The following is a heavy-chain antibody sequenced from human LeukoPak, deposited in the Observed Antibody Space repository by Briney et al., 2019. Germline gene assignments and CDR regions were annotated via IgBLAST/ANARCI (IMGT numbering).Heavy chain of an antibody. V-gene: IGHV1-18*01. CDR2: ISAYNGNT. CDR1: GYTFTSYG. CDR3: ARGERYCTNGVCFQDY. J-gene: IGHJ4*02. Sequence: RASVKVSCKASGYTFTSYGISWVRQAPGQGLGWMGWISAYNGNTNYAQKLQGRVTMTTDTSTSTAYMELRSLRSDDTAVYYCARGERYCTNGVCFQDYWGQGTLVTVSS. D-gene: IGHD2-8*01.